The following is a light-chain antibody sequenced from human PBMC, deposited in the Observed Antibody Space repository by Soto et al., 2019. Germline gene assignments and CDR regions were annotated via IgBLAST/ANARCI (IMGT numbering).Light chain of an antibody. CDR3: QQYNSYPLT. CDR2: EAS. CDR1: HSISSW. V-gene: IGKV1-5*03. Sequence: DIQMTHSPSTLSASLGDRVPINCRASHSISSWLAWYQQKPGKAPKLLIYEASTLKSGVPSRFSGSGSGTEFTLTISSLQPEDLATYYCQQYNSYPLTFGQGTKVDI. J-gene: IGKJ1*01.